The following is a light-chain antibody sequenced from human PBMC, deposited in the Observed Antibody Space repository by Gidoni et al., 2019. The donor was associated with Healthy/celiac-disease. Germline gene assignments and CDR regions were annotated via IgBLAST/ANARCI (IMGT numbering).Light chain of an antibody. CDR1: QSVLYSSNNKNY. CDR3: QKYYSTPWT. Sequence: DIVMTQSPDSLAVSLGERATINCKSSQSVLYSSNNKNYLAWYQQKPGQPPKLLIYWASTREAGVPDRFSGSGSGTDFTLTISSLQAEDVEVYYCQKYYSTPWTFXXXTKVEIK. CDR2: WAS. V-gene: IGKV4-1*01. J-gene: IGKJ1*01.